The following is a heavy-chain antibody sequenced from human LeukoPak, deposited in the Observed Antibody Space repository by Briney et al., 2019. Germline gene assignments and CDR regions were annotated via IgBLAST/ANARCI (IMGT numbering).Heavy chain of an antibody. CDR2: IKDDSTDI. D-gene: IGHD2-2*01. CDR3: ARDTFQPGLIDS. CDR1: GFPFTLYA. Sequence: GGSLRVSCEASGFPFTLYAMNWVRQARGKGLEWVSYIKDDSTDIHYTDSVKGRFSISRDNARNTLYLQLSSLRAEDTAVYYCARDTFQPGLIDSWGQGTLVTVSS. V-gene: IGHV3-21*05. J-gene: IGHJ4*02.